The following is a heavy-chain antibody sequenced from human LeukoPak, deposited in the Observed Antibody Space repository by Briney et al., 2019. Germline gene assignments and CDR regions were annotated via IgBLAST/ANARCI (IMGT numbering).Heavy chain of an antibody. CDR3: ARDLPKYCSGGSCYRHDY. J-gene: IGHJ4*02. CDR2: INPNSGGT. CDR1: GYTFTGYY. Sequence: ASVTVSCKASGYTFTGYYMHWVRQAPGQGLEWMGWINPNSGGTNYAQKFQGRVTMTRDTSISTAYMELSRLRSDDTAVYYCARDLPKYCSGGSCYRHDYWGQGTLVTVSS. V-gene: IGHV1-2*02. D-gene: IGHD2-15*01.